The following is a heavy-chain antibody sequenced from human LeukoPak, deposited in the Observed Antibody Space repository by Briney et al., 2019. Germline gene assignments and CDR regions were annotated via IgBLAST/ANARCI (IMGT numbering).Heavy chain of an antibody. V-gene: IGHV3-30-3*01. J-gene: IGHJ4*02. CDR1: GFTFSSYA. D-gene: IGHD2-2*01. Sequence: GGSLRLSCAASGFTFSSYAMNWVRQAPGKGLEWVAVISYDGSNKYYADSVKGRFTISRDNSKNTLYLQMNSLRAEDTAVYYCASGNSSTSVDYWRQGTLVTVSS. CDR2: ISYDGSNK. CDR3: ASGNSSTSVDY.